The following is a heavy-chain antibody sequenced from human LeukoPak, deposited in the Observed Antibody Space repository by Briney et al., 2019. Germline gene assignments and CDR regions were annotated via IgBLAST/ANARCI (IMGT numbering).Heavy chain of an antibody. D-gene: IGHD3-22*01. V-gene: IGHV1-2*02. CDR2: INPNGGGT. Sequence: ASVKVSCKASGYTFTGYYMHWVRQAPGQGLEWMGWINPNGGGTNSAQKFQGRVTMTGDTSISTAYMELNRLRSDDTAVYYCARDVDHYHSTGKGLIDIWGQGTMVTVSS. CDR3: ARDVDHYHSTGKGLIDI. CDR1: GYTFTGYY. J-gene: IGHJ3*02.